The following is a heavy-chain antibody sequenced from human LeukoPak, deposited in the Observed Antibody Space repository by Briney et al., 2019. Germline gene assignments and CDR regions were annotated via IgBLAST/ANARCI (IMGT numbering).Heavy chain of an antibody. V-gene: IGHV3-23*01. CDR2: IIGSGSRT. J-gene: IGHJ4*02. Sequence: GGSLRLSCAASGFTFSSYAMSWVRQAPGKGLEWVSGIIGSGSRTYYADSVKGRFTISRDNFRNTLYLQMNSLRAEDTAVYYCAKRGAEVGATVAPGDYWGQGTLVTVSS. CDR1: GFTFSSYA. D-gene: IGHD1-26*01. CDR3: AKRGAEVGATVAPGDY.